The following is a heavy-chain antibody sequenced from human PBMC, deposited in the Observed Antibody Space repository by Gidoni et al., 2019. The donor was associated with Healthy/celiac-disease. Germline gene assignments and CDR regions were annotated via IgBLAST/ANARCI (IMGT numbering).Heavy chain of an antibody. Sequence: QLKLQESGPGLVKPSETLSLTCTVSGGSICSSSSYWGWIRQPPGKGLEWIGSIYYSGSTYYNPSLKSRVTISVDTSKNQFSLKLSSVTAADTAVYYCARQGPDYDFWSGYYRGRGGAFDYWGQGTLVTVSS. V-gene: IGHV4-39*01. CDR1: GGSICSSSSY. J-gene: IGHJ4*02. CDR2: IYYSGST. D-gene: IGHD3-3*01. CDR3: ARQGPDYDFWSGYYRGRGGAFDY.